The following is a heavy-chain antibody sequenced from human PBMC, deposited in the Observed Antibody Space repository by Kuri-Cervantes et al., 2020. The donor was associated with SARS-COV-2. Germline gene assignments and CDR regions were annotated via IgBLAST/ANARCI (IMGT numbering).Heavy chain of an antibody. CDR3: ARQRDTAMDTASPFDY. CDR2: VGTAGDT. Sequence: GGSLRLSCAACGFTFSSYDMHWVRQATGKGLEWVSAVGTAGDTYYPGSVKGQFTISRENAKNSLYLQMNSLRAGDTAVYYCARQRDTAMDTASPFDYWGQGTLVTVSS. D-gene: IGHD5-18*01. V-gene: IGHV3-13*03. CDR1: GFTFSSYD. J-gene: IGHJ4*02.